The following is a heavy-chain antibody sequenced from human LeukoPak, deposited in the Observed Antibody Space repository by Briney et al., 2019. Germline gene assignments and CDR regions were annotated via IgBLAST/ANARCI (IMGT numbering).Heavy chain of an antibody. D-gene: IGHD5-18*01. CDR2: INPNSGGT. CDR1: GYTFTSYG. Sequence: ASVKVSCKASGYTFTSYGISWVRQAPGQGLEWMGWINPNSGGTNYAQKFQGRVTMTRDTSISTAYMELSRLRSDDTAVYYCARGGGYSYGTFWGQGTLVTVSS. J-gene: IGHJ4*02. V-gene: IGHV1-2*02. CDR3: ARGGGYSYGTF.